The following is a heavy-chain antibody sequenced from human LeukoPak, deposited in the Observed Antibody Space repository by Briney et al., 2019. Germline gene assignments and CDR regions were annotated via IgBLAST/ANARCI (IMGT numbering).Heavy chain of an antibody. D-gene: IGHD3-22*01. CDR3: TRIYDSSGYYDYFDY. V-gene: IGHV3-49*04. J-gene: IGHJ4*02. CDR2: IRSKAYGGTT. CDR1: GFTFGDYA. Sequence: PGRSLRLSCTASGFTFGDYAMSWVRQAPGKGLEWVGFIRSKAYGGTTEYAASVKGRFTISREDSKSIAYLQMNSLKTEDTAVYYCTRIYDSSGYYDYFDYWGQGTLVTVSS.